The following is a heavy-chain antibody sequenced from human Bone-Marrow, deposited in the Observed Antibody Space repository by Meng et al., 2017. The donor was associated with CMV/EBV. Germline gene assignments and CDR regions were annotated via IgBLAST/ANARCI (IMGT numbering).Heavy chain of an antibody. CDR2: IYYSGST. J-gene: IGHJ5*02. D-gene: IGHD3-3*01. Sequence: SISSSSYYWGWLRQPPGKGLEWIGSIYYSGSTYYNPSLKSRVTISVDTSKNQFSLKLSSVTAADTAVYYCARDRYDFWSGYYKGWFDPWGQGTLVTVSS. V-gene: IGHV4-39*07. CDR1: SISSSSYY. CDR3: ARDRYDFWSGYYKGWFDP.